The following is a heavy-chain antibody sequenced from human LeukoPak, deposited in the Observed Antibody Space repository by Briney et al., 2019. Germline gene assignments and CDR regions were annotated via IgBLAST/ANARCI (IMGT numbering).Heavy chain of an antibody. CDR2: IKVDGSEK. CDR1: GFTFSNFW. V-gene: IGHV3-7*01. CDR3: ARGGSHSFDY. D-gene: IGHD1-26*01. Sequence: GGSLTLSCAGSGFTFSNFWMTWVRQAPGRGLEWVANIKVDGSEKYYVDSVMGRFTISRDNAKNSLYLQMNSLRAEDTALYYCARGGSHSFDYWGQGTLVTVSS. J-gene: IGHJ4*02.